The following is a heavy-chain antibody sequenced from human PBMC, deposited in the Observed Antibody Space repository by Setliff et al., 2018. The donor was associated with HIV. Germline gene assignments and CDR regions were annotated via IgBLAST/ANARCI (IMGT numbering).Heavy chain of an antibody. CDR3: ARGFASWYGGGGSAY. Sequence: ASVKVSXXAFEYTCINYDIHWVRQAPGQGLEWMGWINIYSGNTNYAQKFQGRITMTTDTSTSTAHMELRSLRSDDTALYYCARGFASWYGGGGSAYWGQGTLVTVSS. CDR2: INIYSGNT. J-gene: IGHJ4*02. CDR1: EYTCINYD. V-gene: IGHV1-18*04. D-gene: IGHD6-13*01.